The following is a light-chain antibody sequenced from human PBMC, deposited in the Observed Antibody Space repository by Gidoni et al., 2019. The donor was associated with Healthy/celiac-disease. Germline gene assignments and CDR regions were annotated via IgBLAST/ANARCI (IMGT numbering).Light chain of an antibody. CDR1: SSDVGGYNY. J-gene: IGLJ2*01. Sequence: QSALTQPASASGSPGQSITISCTGPSSDVGGYNYVSWYQQHPGKAPKLMIYEVSNQPSGVSNRFSGSKSGNTASLTISGLQAEDEADYYCSSYTSSSTLVFGGGTKLTVL. V-gene: IGLV2-14*01. CDR3: SSYTSSSTLV. CDR2: EVS.